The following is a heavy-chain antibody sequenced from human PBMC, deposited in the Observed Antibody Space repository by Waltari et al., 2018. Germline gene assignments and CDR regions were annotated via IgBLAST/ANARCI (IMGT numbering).Heavy chain of an antibody. D-gene: IGHD6-19*01. CDR1: GFTFSSYS. CDR3: ARGKQYSSGHFDY. V-gene: IGHV3-21*01. Sequence: EVQLVESGGGLVKPGGSLRLSCAASGFTFSSYSMNWVRQAPGKGLEWVSSISSSSSYIYYADSVNGRFTISRDNAKNSLYLQMNSLRAEDTAVYYCARGKQYSSGHFDYWGQGTLVTVSS. CDR2: ISSSSSYI. J-gene: IGHJ4*02.